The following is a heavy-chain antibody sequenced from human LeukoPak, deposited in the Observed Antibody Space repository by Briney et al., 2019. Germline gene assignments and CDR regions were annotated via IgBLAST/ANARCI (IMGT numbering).Heavy chain of an antibody. CDR2: IWYDGSKK. V-gene: IGHV3-33*01. Sequence: HGRSLRLSCAASGFTFSSYGIHWVRQAPGKGLEWVAVIWYDGSKKYYADSVKGRFTISRDNSKNTLYLQMNSLRVEDTAVHYCARDASDYLTTVTTLRHDAFDIWGQGTMVTVSS. CDR1: GFTFSSYG. CDR3: ARDASDYLTTVTTLRHDAFDI. D-gene: IGHD4-17*01. J-gene: IGHJ3*02.